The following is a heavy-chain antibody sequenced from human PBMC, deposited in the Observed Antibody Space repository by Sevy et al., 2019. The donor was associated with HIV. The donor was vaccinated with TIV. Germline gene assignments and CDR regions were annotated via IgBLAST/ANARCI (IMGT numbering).Heavy chain of an antibody. D-gene: IGHD3-22*01. CDR2: IWNDRSNK. CDR1: GFTFSSYG. V-gene: IGHV3-33*01. CDR3: ASLPNNYYDSSGSSGYDAFDI. Sequence: GGSLRLSCAASGFTFSSYGMHWVRQAPGKGLEWVAVIWNDRSNKHYADSVKGRFTISRDNSKNTLYLQMNSLRAEDTAVYYCASLPNNYYDSSGSSGYDAFDIWGQGTMVTVSS. J-gene: IGHJ3*02.